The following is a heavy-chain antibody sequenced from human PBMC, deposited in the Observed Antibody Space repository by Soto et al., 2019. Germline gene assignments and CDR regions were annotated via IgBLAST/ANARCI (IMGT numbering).Heavy chain of an antibody. D-gene: IGHD2-8*02. CDR2: INHSGST. Sequence: QVQLQQWGAGLLKPSETLSLTCAVYGGSFSGYYWTWIRQPPGTGLEWIGEINHSGSTNYNPSLKRRVTISVDTSKNPFSLRRTSLTAADTAVYYCASDKITGLFDYWGQGTLATVSS. CDR3: ASDKITGLFDY. V-gene: IGHV4-34*01. CDR1: GGSFSGYY. J-gene: IGHJ4*02.